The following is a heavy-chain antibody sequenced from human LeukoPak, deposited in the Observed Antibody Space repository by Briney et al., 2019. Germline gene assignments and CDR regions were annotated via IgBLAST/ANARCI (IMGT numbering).Heavy chain of an antibody. V-gene: IGHV4-61*02. CDR3: ARGTLTVAGLFDY. CDR2: IYTSGST. J-gene: IGHJ4*02. D-gene: IGHD6-19*01. Sequence: SETLSLTCTVSGGSISSGSYYWSWIRQPAGKGLEWIGRIYTSGSTNYNPSLKSRVTISVDTSKNQFSLKLSSVTAADTAVYYCARGTLTVAGLFDYWGQGTLVTVSS. CDR1: GGSISSGSYY.